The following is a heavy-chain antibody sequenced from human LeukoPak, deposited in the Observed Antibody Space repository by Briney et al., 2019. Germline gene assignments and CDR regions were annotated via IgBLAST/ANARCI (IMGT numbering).Heavy chain of an antibody. J-gene: IGHJ4*02. CDR3: ARIFRSKYDSSGYWEY. V-gene: IGHV1-18*01. CDR1: GYTFTSYG. Sequence: ASVKVSCKASGYTFTSYGISWVRQAPGQGLEWMGWISAYNGNTNYAQKLQGRVTMTTDTSTSTAYMELRSLRSDDTAVYYCARIFRSKYDSSGYWEYWGQGTLVTVSS. D-gene: IGHD3-22*01. CDR2: ISAYNGNT.